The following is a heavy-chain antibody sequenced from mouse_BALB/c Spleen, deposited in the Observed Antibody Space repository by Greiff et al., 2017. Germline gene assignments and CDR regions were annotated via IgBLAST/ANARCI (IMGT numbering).Heavy chain of an antibody. V-gene: IGHV5-12-1*01. J-gene: IGHJ3*01. CDR2: ISSGGGST. Sequence: EVLLVESGGGLVKPGGSLKLSCAASGFAFSSYDMSWVRQTPEKRLEWVAYISSGGGSTYYPDTVKGRFTISRDNAKNTLYLQMSSLKSEDTDMYYCEREGKTYAWFAYWGQGTLVTVAA. D-gene: IGHD3-2*01. CDR3: EREGKTYAWFAY. CDR1: GFAFSSYD.